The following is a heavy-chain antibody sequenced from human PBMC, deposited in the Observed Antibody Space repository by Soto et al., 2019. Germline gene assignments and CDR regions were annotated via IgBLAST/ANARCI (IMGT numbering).Heavy chain of an antibody. CDR1: EFTFSNYE. Sequence: EVQLVESGGGLVQPGGSLRLSCEGSEFTFSNYEMNWVRQAPGKGLEWVSYISYTGSTIYYADSVRGRFTISRDNSKNSLYLQMNSLRAEDTAVYYCARGLRNYYDRSGLHYWGQGTLVTVSS. D-gene: IGHD3-22*01. CDR2: ISYTGSTI. V-gene: IGHV3-48*03. J-gene: IGHJ4*02. CDR3: ARGLRNYYDRSGLHY.